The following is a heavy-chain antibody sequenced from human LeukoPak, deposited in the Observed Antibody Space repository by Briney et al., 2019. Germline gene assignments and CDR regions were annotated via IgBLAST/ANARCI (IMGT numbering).Heavy chain of an antibody. CDR3: ARGGIRGKWAYYFDY. V-gene: IGHV4-59*01. CDR2: VDYSGST. J-gene: IGHJ4*02. CDR1: GGSITSYY. Sequence: AETLSLTCSVSGGSITSYYWSWIRQPPGKGLEWIGYVDYSGSTNYSPSLRSRVTISVDTSKNQFSLHLRSATAADTAVYYCARGGIRGKWAYYFDYWGQGTLVTVSS. D-gene: IGHD2-8*01.